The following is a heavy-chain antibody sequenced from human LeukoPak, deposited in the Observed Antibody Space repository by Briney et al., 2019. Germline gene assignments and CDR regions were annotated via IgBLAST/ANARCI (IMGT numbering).Heavy chain of an antibody. CDR2: INPNSGGT. D-gene: IGHD6-6*01. CDR1: GYTFTGYY. V-gene: IGHV1-2*02. CDR3: ARESNSSSPFDY. Sequence: ASVKVSCKASGYTFTGYYMHWVRQAPGQGLEWMGWINPNSGGTNYAQKFQGRVTMTRDTSISTAYMELSRLRSDDTAVYYCARESNSSSPFDYWGQGTLVTVSS. J-gene: IGHJ4*02.